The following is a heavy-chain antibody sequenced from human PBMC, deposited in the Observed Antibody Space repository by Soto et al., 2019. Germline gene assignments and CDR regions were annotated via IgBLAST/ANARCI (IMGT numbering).Heavy chain of an antibody. J-gene: IGHJ4*02. V-gene: IGHV4-34*01. D-gene: IGHD1-26*01. CDR3: ARGLFSETHYSGGWYFFDY. CDR2: INDGGSA. CDR1: GGSFSGYS. Sequence: QVQLQQWGAGLLKPSETLSLTCAVYGGSFSGYSLTWIRQSPGKGLEWIGQINDGGSANYNPSLKSRVTISVDTSNNEFFLELSSVTAADTAVYYCARGLFSETHYSGGWYFFDYWGQGTLVTVSS.